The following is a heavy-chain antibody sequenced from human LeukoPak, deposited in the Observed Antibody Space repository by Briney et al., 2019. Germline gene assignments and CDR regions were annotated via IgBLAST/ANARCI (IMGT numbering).Heavy chain of an antibody. D-gene: IGHD6-13*01. Sequence: PSETLSLTCTVSGGSIRSYYWSWIRQPPGKGLEWIGYIFYSGSTNYNPSLKSRVTISVDTSKNQFSLKLSSVTAADTAVYYCARVYYSNSYDYWYFDLWGRGTLVTVSS. V-gene: IGHV4-59*01. CDR3: ARVYYSNSYDYWYFDL. CDR2: IFYSGST. J-gene: IGHJ2*01. CDR1: GGSIRSYY.